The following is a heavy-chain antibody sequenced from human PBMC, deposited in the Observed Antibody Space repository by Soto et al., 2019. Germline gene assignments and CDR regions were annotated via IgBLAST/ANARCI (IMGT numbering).Heavy chain of an antibody. Sequence: GESLKISCKGSGYSFTSYWIGWVRQMPGKGLEWMGIIYPGDSDTRYSPSFQGQVTISADKSISTAYLQWSSLKASDTAMYYCARCYRSSGGSCSYDYWGQGTLVTVSS. CDR1: GYSFTSYW. V-gene: IGHV5-51*01. CDR3: ARCYRSSGGSCSYDY. CDR2: IYPGDSDT. D-gene: IGHD2-15*01. J-gene: IGHJ4*02.